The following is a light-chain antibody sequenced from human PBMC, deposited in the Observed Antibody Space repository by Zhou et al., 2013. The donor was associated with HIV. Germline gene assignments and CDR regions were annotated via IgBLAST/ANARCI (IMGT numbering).Light chain of an antibody. CDR1: QSISSY. V-gene: IGKV3-20*01. CDR2: GAS. J-gene: IGKJ1*01. Sequence: EIVLTQSPATLSLSPGERATLSCRASQSISSYLAWIQHKPGQAPRLLIYGASSRATGIPDRFSGSGSGTDFTLTISRLEPEDFAVFYCHQYGTSPWTFGQGTKVE. CDR3: HQYGTSPWT.